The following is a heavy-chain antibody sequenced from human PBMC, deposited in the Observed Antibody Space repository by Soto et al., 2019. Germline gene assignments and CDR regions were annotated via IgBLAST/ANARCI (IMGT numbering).Heavy chain of an antibody. CDR1: GFTFSSYG. CDR2: ISYDGSNK. Sequence: GGSLRLSCAASGFTFSSYGMHWVRQAPGKGLEWVAVISYDGSNKYDADSVKGRFTISRDNSKNTLYLQMNSLRAEDTAVYYCAKDYASSSWYFEFCGMDVWGQGATVTVSS. J-gene: IGHJ6*02. CDR3: AKDYASSSWYFEFCGMDV. V-gene: IGHV3-30*18. D-gene: IGHD6-13*01.